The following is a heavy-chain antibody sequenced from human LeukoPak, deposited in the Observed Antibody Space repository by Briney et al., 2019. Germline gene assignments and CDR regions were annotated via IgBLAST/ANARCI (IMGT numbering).Heavy chain of an antibody. CDR2: IYPGDSDT. Sequence: GESLKISCKGSGYSFTSYWIVWVRQMPGKGLEWMGIIYPGDSDTRYSPSFQGQVTISADKSISTAYLQWSSQKASDTAMYYCARLYDSSGYYTHLGYWGQGTLVTVSS. CDR1: GYSFTSYW. J-gene: IGHJ4*02. D-gene: IGHD3-22*01. CDR3: ARLYDSSGYYTHLGY. V-gene: IGHV5-51*01.